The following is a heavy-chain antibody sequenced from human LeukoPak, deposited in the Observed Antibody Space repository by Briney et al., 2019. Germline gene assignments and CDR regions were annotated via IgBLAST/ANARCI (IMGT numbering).Heavy chain of an antibody. CDR3: GRRHYYDASGPGMDV. D-gene: IGHD3-22*01. Sequence: GESLKISCQGSGYIFTDYWIAWVRQMPGKGLEWMGMISPGDSDTRYSPSFEDQVTISADKSINTVYLQWSSLKASDTAIYYCGRRHYYDASGPGMDVWGQGTSVTVSS. V-gene: IGHV5-51*01. CDR2: ISPGDSDT. CDR1: GYIFTDYW. J-gene: IGHJ6*02.